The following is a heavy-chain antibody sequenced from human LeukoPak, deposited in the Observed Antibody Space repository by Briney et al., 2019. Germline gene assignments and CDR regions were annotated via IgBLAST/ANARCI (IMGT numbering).Heavy chain of an antibody. CDR3: AGRGYDSSGYYLPTTDY. J-gene: IGHJ4*02. V-gene: IGHV4-39*01. D-gene: IGHD3-22*01. CDR2: IYYSGST. Sequence: PSETLSLTCTVSGGSISSSSYYWGWIRQPPGKGLEWIGSIYYSGSTYYNPSLKSRVTISVDTSKNQFSLKLSSVTAADTAVYYCAGRGYDSSGYYLPTTDYWGQGTLVTVPS. CDR1: GGSISSSSYY.